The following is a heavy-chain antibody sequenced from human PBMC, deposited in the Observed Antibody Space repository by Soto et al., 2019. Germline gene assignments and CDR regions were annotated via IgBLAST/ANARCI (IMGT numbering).Heavy chain of an antibody. D-gene: IGHD2-8*01. V-gene: IGHV5-51*01. CDR3: ARQYVLGSGHDAFDI. CDR1: GYSFTSYW. CDR2: IYPGDSDT. J-gene: IGHJ3*02. Sequence: GESLKISCKGSGYSFTSYWIGWVRQMPGKGLEWMGIIYPGDSDTRYSPSFQGQVTISADKSISTAYLQWSSLKASDTAMYYCARQYVLGSGHDAFDIWGQGTMVTVSS.